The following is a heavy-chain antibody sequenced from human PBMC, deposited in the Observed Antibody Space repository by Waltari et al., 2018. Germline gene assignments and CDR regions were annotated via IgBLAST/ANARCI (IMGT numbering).Heavy chain of an antibody. CDR1: L. J-gene: IGHJ4*02. CDR3: ARDRGKGLYLDS. V-gene: IGHV4-4*02. D-gene: IGHD2-15*01. CDR2: VNRSGKT. Sequence: LYNWVRQSPGKGLEWIGQVNRSGKTNYNPSLASRVTVSIDTSKKQFSLTIPSPTAADTAMYYCARDRGKGLYLDSWGQGTQVTVSP.